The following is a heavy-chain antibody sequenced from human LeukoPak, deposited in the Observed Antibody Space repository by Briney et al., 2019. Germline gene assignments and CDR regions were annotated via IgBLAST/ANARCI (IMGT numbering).Heavy chain of an antibody. CDR3: AASRIQLWNNHNY. V-gene: IGHV3-11*04. J-gene: IGHJ4*02. CDR1: GFTFSDYY. D-gene: IGHD5-18*01. Sequence: GGSLRLSCAASGFTFSDYYMNWIRQAPGKGLEWVSYISSSGSTIYYADSVKGRFTISRDNAKNSLYLQMNSLSVDDTAVYYCAASRIQLWNNHNYWGQGTLVTVSS. CDR2: ISSSGSTI.